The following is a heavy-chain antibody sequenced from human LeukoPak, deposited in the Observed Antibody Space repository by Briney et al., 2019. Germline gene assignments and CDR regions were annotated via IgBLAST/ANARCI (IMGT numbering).Heavy chain of an antibody. CDR3: ARGFGEAHYYYYGMDV. D-gene: IGHD3-10*01. V-gene: IGHV4-39*07. Sequence: SETLSLTCTVSGGSISSSSYYWGWIRQPPGKGLEWIGSIYYSGSTYYNPSLKSRVTISVDTSKNQFSLKLSSVTAADTAVYYCARGFGEAHYYYYGMDVWGQGTTVTVSS. CDR2: IYYSGST. J-gene: IGHJ6*02. CDR1: GGSISSSSYY.